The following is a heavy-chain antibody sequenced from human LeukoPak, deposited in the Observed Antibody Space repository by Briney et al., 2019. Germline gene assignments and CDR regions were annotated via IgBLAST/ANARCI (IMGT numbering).Heavy chain of an antibody. V-gene: IGHV1-69*13. CDR2: IIPIFGTA. D-gene: IGHD6-13*01. CDR3: ASVADSSSWPHYFDY. Sequence: ASVKVSCKASGGTFSSYAISWVRQAPGQGLEWMGGIIPIFGTANYAQKFQGRVTITADESTSTAYMELSSLRSEDTAVYYCASVADSSSWPHYFDYWDQGTLVTVSS. CDR1: GGTFSSYA. J-gene: IGHJ4*02.